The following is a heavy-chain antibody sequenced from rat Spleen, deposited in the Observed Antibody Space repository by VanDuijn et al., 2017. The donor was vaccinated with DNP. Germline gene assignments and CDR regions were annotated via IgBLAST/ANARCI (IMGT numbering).Heavy chain of an antibody. CDR3: ARNGYYFDY. CDR2: ISTSGGVS. Sequence: EVQVVESGGGLVQPGRSMTVSCAASGFTFSNSDMAWVRQAPTKGLEWVASISTSGGVSYYRDSVKGRFTISRDNAKSTLYLQMDSLRSEDTATYYCARNGYYFDYWGQGVMVTVSS. D-gene: IGHD1-4*01. CDR1: GFTFSNSD. V-gene: IGHV5-25*01. J-gene: IGHJ2*01.